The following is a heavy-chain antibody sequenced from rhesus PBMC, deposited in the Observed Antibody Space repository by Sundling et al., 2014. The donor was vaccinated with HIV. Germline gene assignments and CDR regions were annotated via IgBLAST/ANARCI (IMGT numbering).Heavy chain of an antibody. CDR3: AKSPWNDWNYLDYFDY. D-gene: IGHD1-26*01. J-gene: IGHJ4*01. Sequence: EVQLVETGGGLVQPGGSLKLSCAASGFTFSTYGMSWVRQAPGKGLEWVSVINSGGGSAYYADSVKGRFTVSRDNSKNTLSLQINSLRPEDTAVYYCAKSPWNDWNYLDYFDYWGQGVLVTVSS. CDR2: INSGGGSA. CDR1: GFTFSTYG. V-gene: IGHV3S42*01.